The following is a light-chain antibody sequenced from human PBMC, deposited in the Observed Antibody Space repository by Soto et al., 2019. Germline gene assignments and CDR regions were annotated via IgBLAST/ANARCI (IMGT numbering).Light chain of an antibody. V-gene: IGKV1-5*01. CDR2: DAS. CDR3: QHMRT. J-gene: IGKJ1*01. CDR1: QNINNW. Sequence: DIQMTQSPSTLSASIGDRVTITCRASQNINNWIAWYQQKPGKAPKFLIYDASTLESGVPSRFSGSGFGTEFSRTLSSLQPDDFGSYYCQHMRTFGQGTKVEMK.